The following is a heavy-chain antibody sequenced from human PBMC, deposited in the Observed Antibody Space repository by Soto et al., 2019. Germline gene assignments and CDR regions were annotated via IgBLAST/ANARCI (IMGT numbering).Heavy chain of an antibody. CDR3: ARQQRYCSGGSCDDYYYYYGMDV. J-gene: IGHJ6*02. CDR2: IYPGDSDT. V-gene: IGHV5-51*01. CDR1: GYSFTSYW. Sequence: PGESLKISCKGSGYSFTSYWIGWVRQMPGKGLEWMGIIYPGDSDTRYSPSFQGQVTISADKSISTAYLQWSSLKASDTAMYYCARQQRYCSGGSCDDYYYYYGMDVWGQGTTVTVSS. D-gene: IGHD2-15*01.